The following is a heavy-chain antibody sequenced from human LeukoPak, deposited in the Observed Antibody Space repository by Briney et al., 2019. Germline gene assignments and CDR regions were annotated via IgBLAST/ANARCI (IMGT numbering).Heavy chain of an antibody. Sequence: ASVKVSCKASGYTFTSYDINWVRQATGQGLECMGWMNPNSGNTGYAQKFQGRVTMTRNTSISTAYMELSSLRSEDTAVYYCARRIAAAGTPLGFWGQGTLVTVSS. D-gene: IGHD6-13*01. V-gene: IGHV1-8*01. CDR2: MNPNSGNT. CDR3: ARRIAAAGTPLGF. CDR1: GYTFTSYD. J-gene: IGHJ4*02.